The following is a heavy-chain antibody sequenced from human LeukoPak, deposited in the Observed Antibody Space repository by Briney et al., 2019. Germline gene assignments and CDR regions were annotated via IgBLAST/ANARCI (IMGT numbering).Heavy chain of an antibody. CDR3: AREGGGQSTVVFDY. J-gene: IGHJ4*02. CDR1: GGSISSSSYY. D-gene: IGHD2-15*01. CDR2: IYYSGNT. Sequence: SETLSLTCTVSGGSISSSSYYWGWIRQPPGKGLEWIGSIYYSGNTYYNPSLKSRVTISVDTSKNQFSLKLSSVTAADTAVYYCAREGGGQSTVVFDYWGQGTLVTVSS. V-gene: IGHV4-39*07.